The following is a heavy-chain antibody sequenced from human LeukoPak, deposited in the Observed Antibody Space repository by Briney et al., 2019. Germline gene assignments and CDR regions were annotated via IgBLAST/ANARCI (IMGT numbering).Heavy chain of an antibody. CDR3: ARGLTDYGAFDI. CDR1: GGSISSGGYS. Sequence: SQTLSLTCAVSGGSISSGGYSWSWIRQPPGKGLEWIGYIYHSGSTYYNPSLKSRVTISVDRSKNQFSLKLSSVTAADTAVYYCARGLTDYGAFDIWGQGTMVTVSS. D-gene: IGHD3-16*01. V-gene: IGHV4-30-2*01. J-gene: IGHJ3*02. CDR2: IYHSGST.